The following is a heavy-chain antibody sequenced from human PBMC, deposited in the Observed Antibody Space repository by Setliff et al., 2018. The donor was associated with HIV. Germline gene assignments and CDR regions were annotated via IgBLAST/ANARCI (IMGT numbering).Heavy chain of an antibody. Sequence: ASVKVSCKASGYSFINYAMNWVRQAPGQGLEWMGGIIPILGIANYAQKFQGRVTITADESTSTAYMELSSLRSEDTAVYYCARGVEMATINDAFDIWGQGTMVTVS. J-gene: IGHJ3*02. V-gene: IGHV1-69*10. CDR3: ARGVEMATINDAFDI. CDR1: GYSFINYA. D-gene: IGHD5-12*01. CDR2: IIPILGIA.